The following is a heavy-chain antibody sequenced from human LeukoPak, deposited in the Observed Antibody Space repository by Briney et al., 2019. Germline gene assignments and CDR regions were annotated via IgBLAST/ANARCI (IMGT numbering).Heavy chain of an antibody. D-gene: IGHD6-19*01. CDR2: ISSSSSYI. V-gene: IGHV3-21*01. J-gene: IGHJ3*02. Sequence: KPGGSLRLSCAASGFTFSTYSMNWVRQAPGKGLEWVSSISSSSSYIYYEDSVKGRFTISRGNAKNSLYLQMNSLRAEDTAVYYCARDGSGWPHDAFDIWGQGTMVTVSS. CDR1: GFTFSTYS. CDR3: ARDGSGWPHDAFDI.